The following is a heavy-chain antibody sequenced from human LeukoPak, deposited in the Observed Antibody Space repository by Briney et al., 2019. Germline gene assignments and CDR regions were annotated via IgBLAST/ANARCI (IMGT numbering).Heavy chain of an antibody. CDR1: GYTFTGYY. CDR3: ARSRTGSGFLFDY. CDR2: INPNSGGT. V-gene: IGHV1-2*02. D-gene: IGHD3-10*01. J-gene: IGHJ4*02. Sequence: ASVKVSCKASGYTFTGYYMHWVRQAPGQGLEWMGWINPNSGGTNYAQKFQGRVTMTRDTSISTAYMELSRLRPDDTAVYYCARSRTGSGFLFDYWGQGTQVTVSS.